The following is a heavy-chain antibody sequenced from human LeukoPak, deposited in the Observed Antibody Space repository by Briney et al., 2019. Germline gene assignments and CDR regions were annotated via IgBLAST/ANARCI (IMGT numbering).Heavy chain of an antibody. J-gene: IGHJ3*01. CDR3: ARGIATTTQDSFDV. CDR2: IHSSGST. CDR1: GGSISNYY. D-gene: IGHD1-26*01. V-gene: IGHV4-4*07. Sequence: SETLSLTCTVSGGSISNYYWSWIRQSAGKGLEWIGRIHSSGSTNFNPSLRSRVTMSADTSKHQFSLWLTSVTAADTALYYCARGIATTTQDSFDVWGLGTMVTVSS.